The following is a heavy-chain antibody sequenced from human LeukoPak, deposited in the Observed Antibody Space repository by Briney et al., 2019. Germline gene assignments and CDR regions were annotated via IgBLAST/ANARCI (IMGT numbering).Heavy chain of an antibody. CDR1: GGSISSYY. J-gene: IGHJ3*02. Sequence: SDPLSLTCTVSGGSISSYYWRWLRNPRGRGLEGLGYIYYSGGTNYNPSLESRVPLSVDTSKNHVSLKLSSVTAADQAGFFCGGDIREWLVPGAFDIWGQGTMVTVSS. CDR3: GGDIREWLVPGAFDI. CDR2: IYYSGGT. D-gene: IGHD6-19*01. V-gene: IGHV4-59*01.